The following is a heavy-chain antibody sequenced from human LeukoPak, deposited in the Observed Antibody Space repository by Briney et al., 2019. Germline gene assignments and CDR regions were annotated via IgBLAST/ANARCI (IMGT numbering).Heavy chain of an antibody. CDR2: IYYSGNT. V-gene: IGHV4-59*08. D-gene: IGHD3-3*01. CDR3: ARINWNYFDY. Sequence: SETLSLTCTVSGGSISSYYWSWIRQPPGKGLEWIGYIYYSGNTNYNPSLKSRLTMSADRSRNQFSLNLNSVTAADTAVYYCARINWNYFDYWGQGILVTVAS. CDR1: GGSISSYY. J-gene: IGHJ4*02.